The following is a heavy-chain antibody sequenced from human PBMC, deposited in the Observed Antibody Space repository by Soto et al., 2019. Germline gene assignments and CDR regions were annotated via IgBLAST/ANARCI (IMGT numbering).Heavy chain of an antibody. J-gene: IGHJ4*02. V-gene: IGHV1-69*02. CDR2: IIPILGIA. CDR1: GGTFSSYT. CDR3: ARGYGSGWYPIDY. D-gene: IGHD6-19*01. Sequence: QVQLVQSGAEVKKPGSSVKVSCKASGGTFSSYTISWVRQAPGQGLEWMGRIIPILGIANYAQKFQGRVTITADKSQSTAYRELSSLRSEDTAVYYCARGYGSGWYPIDYWGQGTLVTVSS.